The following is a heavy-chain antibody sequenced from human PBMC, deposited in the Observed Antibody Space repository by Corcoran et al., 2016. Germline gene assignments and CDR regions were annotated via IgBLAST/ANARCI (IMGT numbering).Heavy chain of an antibody. Sequence: EVQLVPSGAEVKKPGESLKISCKGSGYSFATYWIVWVRQMPGKGLEWMGIIYPGDSDTRYSPSFQGQVSRSADKSISTAYLQWSSRNASDTAMYYCARHALVGATRSYFDLWGRGSLVTVSS. CDR2: IYPGDSDT. V-gene: IGHV5-51*01. D-gene: IGHD1-26*01. J-gene: IGHJ2*01. CDR1: GYSFATYW. CDR3: ARHALVGATRSYFDL.